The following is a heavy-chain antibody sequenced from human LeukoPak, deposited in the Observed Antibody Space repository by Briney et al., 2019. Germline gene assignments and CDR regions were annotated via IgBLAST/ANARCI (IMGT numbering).Heavy chain of an antibody. CDR3: ARARGYSYGDFDY. V-gene: IGHV1-8*01. Sequence: PSVKVSCKTSGYTFTSYDINWVRQATGQGLEWMGWMNPNSDNTGYAQKFQGRVTMTRNTSISTAYMELSSLRSEDTAVYYCARARGYSYGDFDYWGQGTLVTVSS. D-gene: IGHD5-18*01. CDR2: MNPNSDNT. CDR1: GYTFTSYD. J-gene: IGHJ4*02.